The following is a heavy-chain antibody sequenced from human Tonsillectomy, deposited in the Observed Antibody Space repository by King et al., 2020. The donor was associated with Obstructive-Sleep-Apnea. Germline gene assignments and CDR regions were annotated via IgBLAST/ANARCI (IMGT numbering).Heavy chain of an antibody. J-gene: IGHJ4*02. CDR3: ASSQFFSYRWSDY. V-gene: IGHV1-8*01. D-gene: IGHD2-8*02. CDR1: GYTFTNYD. Sequence: VQLVQSGAEVKKPGASVRVSCKPSGYTFTNYDVNWVRQATGQGLEWMGWMNLRSGETGLAQKFLGRVTLTRDTSITTAYMELSDLGSEDTAVYYCASSQFFSYRWSDYWDQGTLVTVSS. CDR2: MNLRSGET.